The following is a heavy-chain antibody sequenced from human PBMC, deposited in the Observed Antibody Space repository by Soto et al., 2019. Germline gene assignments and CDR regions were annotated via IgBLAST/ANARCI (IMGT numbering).Heavy chain of an antibody. J-gene: IGHJ3*02. Sequence: QVQLQQWGAGLLKPSETLSLTCAVYGGSFSGYYWSWIRQPPGKGLEWIGEINHSGSTNYNPSLKSLVTISVDTSKNQFSLQLSSVTAEDTAVYYCASQHDYGDHGLAFDIWGQGTMVTVSS. CDR1: GGSFSGYY. D-gene: IGHD4-17*01. CDR3: ASQHDYGDHGLAFDI. V-gene: IGHV4-34*01. CDR2: INHSGST.